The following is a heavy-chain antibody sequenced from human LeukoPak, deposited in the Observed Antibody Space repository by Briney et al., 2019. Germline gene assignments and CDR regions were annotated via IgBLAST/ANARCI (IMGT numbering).Heavy chain of an antibody. V-gene: IGHV3-23*01. CDR1: GFTFSGYA. CDR3: AKVYCSSTSCYDAFDI. J-gene: IGHJ3*02. D-gene: IGHD2-2*01. Sequence: GGSLRLSCAASGFTFSGYAMSWVRQAPGKGLEWVSAISGSGGSTYYADSVKGRFTISRDNSKNTLYLQMNSLRAEDTAVYYCAKVYCSSTSCYDAFDIWGQGTMVTVSS. CDR2: ISGSGGST.